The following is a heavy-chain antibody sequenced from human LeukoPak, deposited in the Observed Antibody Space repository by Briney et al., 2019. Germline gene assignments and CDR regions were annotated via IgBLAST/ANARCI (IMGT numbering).Heavy chain of an antibody. V-gene: IGHV4-34*01. J-gene: IGHJ1*01. CDR1: GGSFSDYY. CDR3: ARKVVVVPAAILRPKRAEYFQH. CDR2: INHSGST. D-gene: IGHD2-2*01. Sequence: KPSETLSLTCAVYGGSFSDYYWSWIRQPPGKGLEWIGEINHSGSTNYNPSLKSRVTISVDTSKNQFPLKLSSVTAADTAVYYCARKVVVVPAAILRPKRAEYFQHWGQGTLVTVSS.